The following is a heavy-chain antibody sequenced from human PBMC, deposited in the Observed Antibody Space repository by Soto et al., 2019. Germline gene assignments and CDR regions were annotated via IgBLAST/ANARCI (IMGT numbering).Heavy chain of an antibody. CDR2: IYYSGST. D-gene: IGHD2-2*01. CDR1: GVSITSGDYY. CDR3: VRVDPGACSSTSCSDAFDL. J-gene: IGHJ3*01. V-gene: IGHV4-30-4*01. Sequence: QVQLQESGPGLVKPSQTLSLTCTVSGVSITSGDYYWNWIRQTPGKGLEWIGSIYYSGSTYYSPSLKSRVSISLGTSKNQFSLKLSSVTAADTAVYYCVRVDPGACSSTSCSDAFDLWGRGAKVAVSS.